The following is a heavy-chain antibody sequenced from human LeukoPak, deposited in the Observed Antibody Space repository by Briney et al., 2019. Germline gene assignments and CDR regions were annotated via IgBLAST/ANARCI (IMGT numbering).Heavy chain of an antibody. D-gene: IGHD4-17*01. J-gene: IGHJ6*02. CDR3: ARVEDYGDYVGSYYYGMDV. CDR2: ISAYNGNT. Sequence: ASVKVSCKASGYTFTSYGISWVRPAPGQGLEWLGWISAYNGNTNYAQKLQGRVTMTTDTSTSTAYMELRSLRSDDTAVYYCARVEDYGDYVGSYYYGMDVWGQGTTVTVSS. V-gene: IGHV1-18*01. CDR1: GYTFTSYG.